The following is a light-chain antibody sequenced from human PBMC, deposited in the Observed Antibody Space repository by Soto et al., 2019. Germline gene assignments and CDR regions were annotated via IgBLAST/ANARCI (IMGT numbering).Light chain of an antibody. J-gene: IGLJ3*02. CDR1: SSDIGAYNY. V-gene: IGLV2-14*01. Sequence: QSALTQPASVSGSPGQSITISCAGTSSDIGAYNYVSWYQQHPGKAPKLIIYEVTNRPSGVSNRFSGSKSGNTASLTISGLQADDETDYYCSSFTPTNTWVFGGGTKVTVL. CDR3: SSFTPTNTWV. CDR2: EVT.